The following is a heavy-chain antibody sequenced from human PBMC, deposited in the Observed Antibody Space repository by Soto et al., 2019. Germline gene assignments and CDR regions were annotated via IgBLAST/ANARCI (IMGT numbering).Heavy chain of an antibody. Sequence: EVQLLESGGGFVQPGGSLRLSCAASGFTFSTFAMSWVRQLPGKGLEWVSGISDGGRFTYYADSVKGRFTISRDDSKNTVFLQMNSLTAEDTAIYYCAKAAGINYFDYWGQGSLVIVSS. D-gene: IGHD2-15*01. CDR2: ISDGGRFT. J-gene: IGHJ4*02. CDR3: AKAAGINYFDY. V-gene: IGHV3-23*01. CDR1: GFTFSTFA.